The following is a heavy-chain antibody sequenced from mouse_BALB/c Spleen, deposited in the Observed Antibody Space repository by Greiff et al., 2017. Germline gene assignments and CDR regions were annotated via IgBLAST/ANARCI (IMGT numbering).Heavy chain of an antibody. D-gene: IGHD4-1*01. J-gene: IGHJ1*01. Sequence: QVQLQQSGPGLVAPSQSLSITCTVSGFSLTSYGVHWVRQPPGKGLEWLGVIWAGGSTNYNSALMSRLSISKDNSKSQVFLKMNRLQTDDTAMYYCARELGRGYFDVWGAGTTVTVSS. CDR1: GFSLTSYG. CDR2: IWAGGST. V-gene: IGHV2-9*02. CDR3: ARELGRGYFDV.